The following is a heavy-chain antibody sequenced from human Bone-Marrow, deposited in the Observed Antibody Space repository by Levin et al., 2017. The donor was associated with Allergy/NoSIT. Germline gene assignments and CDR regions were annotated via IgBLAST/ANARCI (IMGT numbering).Heavy chain of an antibody. V-gene: IGHV3-30*18. J-gene: IGHJ3*02. D-gene: IGHD2-2*01. CDR1: GFTFSSYG. CDR2: ISYDGSNK. Sequence: GGSLRLSCAASGFTFSSYGMHWVRQAPGKGLEWVAVISYDGSNKYYADSVKGRFTISRDNSKSTLYLQMNSLRAEDTAVYYCAKEVPATALVNGAFDIWGQGTMVTVSS. CDR3: AKEVPATALVNGAFDI.